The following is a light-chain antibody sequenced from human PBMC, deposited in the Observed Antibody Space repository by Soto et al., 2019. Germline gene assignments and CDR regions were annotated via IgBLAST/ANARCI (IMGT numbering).Light chain of an antibody. CDR3: QQRSNWPWT. V-gene: IGKV3-11*01. CDR1: QSVDSY. CDR2: DES. Sequence: EIVLTQSPATLSLSPGERAILSCRASQSVDSYLAWFQQRPGQAPRLLIYDESTRATGIPARFSGSGSGTDFTLTISSLEPEDFAVYYCQQRSNWPWTFGQGTKVDIK. J-gene: IGKJ1*01.